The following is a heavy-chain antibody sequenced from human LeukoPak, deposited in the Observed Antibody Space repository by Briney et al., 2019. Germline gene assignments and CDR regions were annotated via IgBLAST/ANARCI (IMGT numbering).Heavy chain of an antibody. D-gene: IGHD6-19*01. J-gene: IGHJ4*02. Sequence: RPGGSLRLSCVASGFSFSAYIMHWVRQAPGKGLEYVSAIRSDGSSTFYPNSVKGRFTISRDNSKSTSYLQMGSLRAEDTAVYYCTRRYGGHSGWAGYHDSWGQGTLVTVSS. CDR1: GFSFSAYI. V-gene: IGHV3-64*01. CDR2: IRSDGSST. CDR3: TRRYGGHSGWAGYHDS.